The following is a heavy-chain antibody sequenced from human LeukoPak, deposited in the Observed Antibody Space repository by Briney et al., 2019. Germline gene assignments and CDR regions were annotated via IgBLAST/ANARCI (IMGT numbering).Heavy chain of an antibody. CDR1: GFTFSSYA. CDR2: ISSSSSYI. J-gene: IGHJ4*02. V-gene: IGHV3-21*01. Sequence: GGSLRLSCAASGFTFSSYAMSWVRQAPGKGLEWVSSISSSSSYIYYADSVKGRFTISRDNAKNSLYLQMNSLRAEDTAVYYCARDGRDGYNSGYWGQGTLVTVSS. D-gene: IGHD5-24*01. CDR3: ARDGRDGYNSGY.